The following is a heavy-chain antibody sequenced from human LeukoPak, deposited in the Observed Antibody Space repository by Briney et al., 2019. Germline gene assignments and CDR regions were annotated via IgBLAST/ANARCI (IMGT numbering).Heavy chain of an antibody. Sequence: SETLSLTCTVSGGSTSSSRYYCGCVRQPPGNGLEWLGCVYYSGSTYYHPSLKSRLTISVDTSKNQFSMKLSSVTAADTAVYYCASSGSGLNYLRLGSDYFDYWGQGTLVTVSS. CDR1: GGSTSSSRYY. CDR2: VYYSGST. V-gene: IGHV4-39*01. CDR3: ASSGSGLNYLRLGSDYFDY. J-gene: IGHJ4*02. D-gene: IGHD2-15*01.